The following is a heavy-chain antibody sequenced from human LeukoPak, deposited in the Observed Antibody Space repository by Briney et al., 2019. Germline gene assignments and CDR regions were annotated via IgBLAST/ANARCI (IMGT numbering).Heavy chain of an antibody. J-gene: IGHJ4*02. CDR1: GFTFSSYA. D-gene: IGHD6-13*01. Sequence: PGGSLRLSCAASGFTFSSYAMHWVRQAPGKGLEWVAVISYDGSNKYYADSVKGRFTISRDNSKNTVFLQLNSLKPEDAGVYYCAKDPLVFAAAAYFFDDWGQGTLVTVSS. CDR2: ISYDGSNK. CDR3: AKDPLVFAAAAYFFDD. V-gene: IGHV3-30-3*01.